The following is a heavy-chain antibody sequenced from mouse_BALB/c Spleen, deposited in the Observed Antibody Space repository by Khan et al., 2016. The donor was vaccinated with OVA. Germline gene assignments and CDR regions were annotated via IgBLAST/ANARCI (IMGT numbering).Heavy chain of an antibody. J-gene: IGHJ4*01. CDR3: ARRTTGYTMDY. CDR2: INPRSGYT. D-gene: IGHD2-14*01. CDR1: GYTFTSNT. Sequence: QVQLQQPGADLARPAASVRMSCKASGYTFTSNTMHWVKQRPGQGLEWIGYINPRSGYTNYNQNFKDKATLTADKSSSTAYMQLSSLTSEDSAVYYCARRTTGYTMDYWGQGTSVTVSS. V-gene: IGHV1-4*01.